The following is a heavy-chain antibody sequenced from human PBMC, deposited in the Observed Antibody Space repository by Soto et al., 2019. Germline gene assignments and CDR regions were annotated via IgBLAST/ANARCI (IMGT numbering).Heavy chain of an antibody. J-gene: IGHJ4*02. D-gene: IGHD2-21*02. CDR2: IHTGSGNT. V-gene: IGHV1-3*04. Sequence: QVKLVQSGAEVKKPGASVRISCKSSGYTFSAYPIHWVRQPPGQGLEWMGRIHTGSGNTQYSQKTQGRVTITRDKSATTAFMELSSLSSEDTAVYYCARPLYGGDSPYDFWGQGTLVTVSS. CDR1: GYTFSAYP. CDR3: ARPLYGGDSPYDF.